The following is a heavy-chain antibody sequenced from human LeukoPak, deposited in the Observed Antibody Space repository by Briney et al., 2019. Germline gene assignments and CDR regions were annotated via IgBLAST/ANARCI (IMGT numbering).Heavy chain of an antibody. J-gene: IGHJ4*02. V-gene: IGHV4-59*08. CDR3: ARHGGVRGVRGPLDY. D-gene: IGHD3-10*02. CDR2: IYYSGTT. Sequence: PSETLSLTCTVSGGSITYYYWSWIRQPPGKGLDWIGYIYYSGTTSYNPSLKSRVTISVDTSKNQFSLKLSAVTAADTAIYYCARHGGVRGVRGPLDYWGQGTLVTVS. CDR1: GGSITYYY.